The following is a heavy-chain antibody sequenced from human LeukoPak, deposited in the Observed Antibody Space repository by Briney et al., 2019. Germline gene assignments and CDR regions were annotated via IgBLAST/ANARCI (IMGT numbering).Heavy chain of an antibody. CDR1: GGSISSYY. Sequence: PSETLSLTCTVSGGSISSYYWSWIRQPAGKGLEWIGRIYTSGSTNYNPSLKSRVTMSVDTSKNQFSLKLSSVTAADTAVYYCARAGYDYPFYYYGMDVWGQGTTVTVSS. V-gene: IGHV4-4*07. CDR2: IYTSGST. CDR3: ARAGYDYPFYYYGMDV. D-gene: IGHD4-11*01. J-gene: IGHJ6*02.